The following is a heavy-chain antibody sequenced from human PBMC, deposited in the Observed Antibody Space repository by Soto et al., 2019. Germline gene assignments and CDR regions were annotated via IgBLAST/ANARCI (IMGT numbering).Heavy chain of an antibody. D-gene: IGHD6-13*01. CDR1: GGTFSSYA. V-gene: IGHV1-69*05. J-gene: IGHJ6*02. CDR3: ARSRTEYSSSWLPPYYYYYGMDV. CDR2: IVPIVDTS. Sequence: GASVKVSCKTSGGTFSSYAISWVRQAPGQGLEWMGGIVPIVDTSTYAQKFQGRVTMTRNTSISTAYMELSSLRSEDTAVYYCARSRTEYSSSWLPPYYYYYGMDVWGQGTTVTVSS.